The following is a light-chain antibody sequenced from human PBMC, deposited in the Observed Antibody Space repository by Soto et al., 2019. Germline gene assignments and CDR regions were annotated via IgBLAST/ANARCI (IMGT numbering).Light chain of an antibody. CDR2: GAS. V-gene: IGKV3-20*01. CDR1: QSVASKD. J-gene: IGKJ1*01. Sequence: EIVLTQSPGTLSLSPGERATLSCRASQSVASKDLAWYQQKPGQAPRVLIFGASSRATGIPDKFSGSGSGTDFTLTISRLEPDEFAVYYCQHYGGSSWTFGQGTRVEVK. CDR3: QHYGGSSWT.